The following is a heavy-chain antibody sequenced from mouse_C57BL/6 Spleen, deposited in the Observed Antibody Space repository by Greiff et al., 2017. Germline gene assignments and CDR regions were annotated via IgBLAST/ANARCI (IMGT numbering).Heavy chain of an antibody. J-gene: IGHJ3*01. CDR2: IDPSDSET. CDR1: GYTFTSYW. D-gene: IGHD2-5*01. Sequence: QVQLQQPGAELVRPGSSVKLSCKASGYTFTSYWMHWVKQRPIQGLEWIGNIDPSDSETHYNQKFKDKATLTVDKSSSTAYMQLSSLKSEDSAVYYCSRDYYSNYPAWFAYWGQGTLVTVSA. CDR3: SRDYYSNYPAWFAY. V-gene: IGHV1-52*01.